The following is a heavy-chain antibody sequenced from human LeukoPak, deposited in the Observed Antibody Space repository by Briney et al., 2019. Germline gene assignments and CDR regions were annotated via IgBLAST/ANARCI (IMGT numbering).Heavy chain of an antibody. Sequence: SETLSLTCTVSGGSISSYYWSWIRQHPGKGLEWIGYIYYSGSTYYNPSLKSRVTISVDTSKNQFSLKLSSVTAADTAVYYCARVAAGTPRPRLYYDYWGQGTLVTVSS. CDR3: ARVAAGTPRPRLYYDY. J-gene: IGHJ4*02. D-gene: IGHD6-19*01. V-gene: IGHV4-59*06. CDR2: IYYSGST. CDR1: GGSISSYY.